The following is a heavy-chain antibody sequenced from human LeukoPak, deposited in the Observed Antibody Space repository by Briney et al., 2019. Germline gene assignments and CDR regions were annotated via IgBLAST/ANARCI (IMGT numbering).Heavy chain of an antibody. J-gene: IGHJ6*02. CDR2: ISGSGGST. V-gene: IGHV3-23*01. CDR3: AKDQSRAAAGPSSYYGMDV. Sequence: GGSLRLSCAASGFTFSSYAMSWVRQAPGKGLEWVSTISGSGGSTYYADSVKGRFTISRDNTKNTLYLQMNGLRAEDTAVYYCAKDQSRAAAGPSSYYGMDVWGQGTTVTVSS. D-gene: IGHD6-13*01. CDR1: GFTFSSYA.